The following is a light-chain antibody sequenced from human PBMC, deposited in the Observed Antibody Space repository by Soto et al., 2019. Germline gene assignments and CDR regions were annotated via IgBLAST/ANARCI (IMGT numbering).Light chain of an antibody. V-gene: IGLV2-14*01. J-gene: IGLJ1*01. Sequence: QSALTQPASVSGSPGQSITISCTGTSSDFGGYNSVSWYQQHPGKAPKLMIYDVSSRPSGVSNRFSGSKSGNTASLTISGLQAEDEADYYCCSYTSGSTLYVFGAGTKSPS. CDR2: DVS. CDR3: CSYTSGSTLYV. CDR1: SSDFGGYNS.